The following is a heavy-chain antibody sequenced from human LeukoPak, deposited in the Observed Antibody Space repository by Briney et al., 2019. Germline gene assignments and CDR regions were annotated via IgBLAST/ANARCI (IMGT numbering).Heavy chain of an antibody. CDR1: GFTFSSYS. Sequence: GGSLRLSCAASGFTFSSYSRNWVRQAPGKGLEWVSSISSSSSYIYYADSVKGRFTISRDNAKNSLYLQMNSLRAEDTAVYYCARVPHCSSTSCHYFDYWGQGTLVTVSS. CDR3: ARVPHCSSTSCHYFDY. V-gene: IGHV3-21*01. J-gene: IGHJ4*02. D-gene: IGHD2-2*01. CDR2: ISSSSSYI.